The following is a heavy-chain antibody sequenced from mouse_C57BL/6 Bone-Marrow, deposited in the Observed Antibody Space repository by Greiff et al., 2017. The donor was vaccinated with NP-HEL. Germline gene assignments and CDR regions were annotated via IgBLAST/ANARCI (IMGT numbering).Heavy chain of an antibody. J-gene: IGHJ2*01. CDR1: GFTFSSYA. V-gene: IGHV5-4*01. CDR3: ARGGANWDLHFDY. Sequence: VQLKESGGGLVKPGGSLKLSCAASGFTFSSYAMPWVRQTPEKRLEWVATISDGGSYTYYPDNVKGRFTISRDNAKNNLYLQMSHLKSEDTAMYYCARGGANWDLHFDYWGQGTTLTVSS. D-gene: IGHD4-1*01. CDR2: ISDGGSYT.